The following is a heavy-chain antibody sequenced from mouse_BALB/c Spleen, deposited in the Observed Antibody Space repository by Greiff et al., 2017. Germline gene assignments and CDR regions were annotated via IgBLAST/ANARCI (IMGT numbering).Heavy chain of an antibody. CDR2: ISSGGSYT. CDR1: GFTFSSYA. Sequence: EVMLVESGGGLVKPGGSLKLSCAASGFTFSSYAMSWVRQSPGKRLEWVAEISSGGSYTYYPDTVTGRFTISRDNAKNTLYLERSSLRSEDTAMYYCAREAYWGQGTLVTVSA. J-gene: IGHJ3*01. V-gene: IGHV5-9-4*01. CDR3: AREAY.